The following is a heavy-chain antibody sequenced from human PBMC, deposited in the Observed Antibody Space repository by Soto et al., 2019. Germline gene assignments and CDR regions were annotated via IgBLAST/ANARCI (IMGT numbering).Heavy chain of an antibody. D-gene: IGHD6-13*01. CDR1: GGSISSYH. CDR2: RYDDAST. J-gene: IGHJ4*02. CDR3: GGGIAAAVPHFAY. Sequence: SETLSLTYTVSGGSISSYHWGWIRQPPGKGLEWIVSRYDDASTFYNPSLKSRVTISVDTSKNQFSLKLSSVTAADTAVYYCGGGIAAAVPHFAYWGQGTLVTVSS. V-gene: IGHV4-39*07.